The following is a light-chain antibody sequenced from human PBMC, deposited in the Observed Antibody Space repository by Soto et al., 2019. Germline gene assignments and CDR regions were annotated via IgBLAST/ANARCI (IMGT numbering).Light chain of an antibody. CDR2: GAS. CDR1: QSVSSSY. J-gene: IGKJ1*01. V-gene: IGKV3-20*01. Sequence: EIVLTQSPCTLSFSPLERYTLSCRASQSVSSSYLAWYQQKPGQAPRLLIYGASSRATGIPDRFSGSGSGTDFTLTISRLEPEDFAVYYCQQYGSSPGTFGQGTKVDIK. CDR3: QQYGSSPGT.